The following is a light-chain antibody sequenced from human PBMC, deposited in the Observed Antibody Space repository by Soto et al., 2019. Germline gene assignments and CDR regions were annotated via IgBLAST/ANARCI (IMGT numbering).Light chain of an antibody. Sequence: QSVLTQPPSASGTPGQRVTISCSGSSSNIGRNSVNWYQHLPGTAPRLLIYSNNQQPSGVPDRFSGSKSGTSASLAISGLQSEDEADYYCAAWDDSLNGLVVFGGGTQLTVL. CDR3: AAWDDSLNGLVV. V-gene: IGLV1-44*01. CDR1: SSNIGRNS. CDR2: SNN. J-gene: IGLJ2*01.